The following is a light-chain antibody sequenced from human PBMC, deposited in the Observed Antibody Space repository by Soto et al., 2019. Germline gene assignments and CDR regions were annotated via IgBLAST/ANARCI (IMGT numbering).Light chain of an antibody. CDR2: RAS. Sequence: DIRMTQSPSTLSASVGDRVTITCRASESISRWLAWYQQKPGKAPKLLIYRASTLENGVPARISGSGSGTDFTLTISNLQPEDFATYYCQHYKSYSPYTFGQGTKLEIK. J-gene: IGKJ2*01. CDR3: QHYKSYSPYT. V-gene: IGKV1-5*03. CDR1: ESISRW.